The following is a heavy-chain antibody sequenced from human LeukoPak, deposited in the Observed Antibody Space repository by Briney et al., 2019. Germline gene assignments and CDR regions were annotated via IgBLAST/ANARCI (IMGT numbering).Heavy chain of an antibody. CDR1: GSTFSSYA. CDR2: ISSNGGSK. CDR3: ARGCSSTSCPPDY. V-gene: IGHV3-64*01. J-gene: IGHJ4*02. Sequence: GGSLRLSCAASGSTFSSYAMHWVRQAPGKGLEYVSAISSNGGSKYYANSVKGRFTISRDNSKNTLYLQMGSLRAEDIAVYYCARGCSSTSCPPDYWGQGTLVTVSS. D-gene: IGHD2-2*01.